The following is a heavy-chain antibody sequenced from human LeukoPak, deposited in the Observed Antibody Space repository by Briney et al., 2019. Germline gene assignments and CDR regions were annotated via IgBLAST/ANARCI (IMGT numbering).Heavy chain of an antibody. D-gene: IGHD5-12*01. V-gene: IGHV3-21*01. CDR1: GFTFSSYS. CDR3: ARDLGGYPMDV. J-gene: IGHJ6*02. Sequence: GGSLRLSCAASGFTFSSYSMNWVRQAPGKGLEWVSSISSSSSYIYYADSVKGRFTISRDNAKNSLYLQMNSLRAEDTAVYFCARDLGGYPMDVWGQGTTVTVSS. CDR2: ISSSSSYI.